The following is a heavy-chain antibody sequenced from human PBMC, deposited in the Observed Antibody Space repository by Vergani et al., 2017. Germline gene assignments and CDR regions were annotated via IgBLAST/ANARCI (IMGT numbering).Heavy chain of an antibody. CDR3: AKSGSVTSGSLQYNFSMDV. D-gene: IGHD3-10*01. Sequence: QVQLAESGGGRVQPGRSLRLSCAASGFSFSSHAIHWVRQAPGKGLEWVAVISNDGSKKYYADSVKGRFTISRDNSKNKLDLQMNSLRTQDTAVYYCAKSGSVTSGSLQYNFSMDVWGKGTPVTVS. V-gene: IGHV3-30*18. CDR2: ISNDGSKK. J-gene: IGHJ6*03. CDR1: GFSFSSHA.